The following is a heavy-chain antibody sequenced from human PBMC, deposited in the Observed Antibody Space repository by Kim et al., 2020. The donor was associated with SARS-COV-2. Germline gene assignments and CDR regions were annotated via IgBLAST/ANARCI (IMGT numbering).Heavy chain of an antibody. J-gene: IGHJ4*02. V-gene: IGHV3-23*01. Sequence: GGSLRLSCAASGFTFSSYAMSWVRQAPGKGLEWVSAISGSGGSTYYADSVKGRFTISRDNSKNTLYLQMNSLRAEDTAVYYCAKSGRDMGMVRGTYFDYWGQGTLVTVSS. CDR1: GFTFSSYA. D-gene: IGHD3-10*01. CDR3: AKSGRDMGMVRGTYFDY. CDR2: ISGSGGST.